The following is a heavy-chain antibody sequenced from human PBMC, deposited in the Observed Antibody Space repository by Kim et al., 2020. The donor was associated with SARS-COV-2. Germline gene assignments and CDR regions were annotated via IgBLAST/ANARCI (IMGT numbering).Heavy chain of an antibody. CDR1: GGSISSYY. D-gene: IGHD3-22*01. J-gene: IGHJ4*02. Sequence: SETLSLTCTVSGGSISSYYWSWIRQPPGKGLEWIGYIYYSGSTNYNPSLKSRVTISVDTSKNQFSLKLSSVTAADTAVYYCALQYYYDPSTFDYWGQGTLVTVSS. V-gene: IGHV4-59*08. CDR2: IYYSGST. CDR3: ALQYYYDPSTFDY.